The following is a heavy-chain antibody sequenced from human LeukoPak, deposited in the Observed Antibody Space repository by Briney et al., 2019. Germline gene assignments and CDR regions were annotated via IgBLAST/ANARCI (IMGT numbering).Heavy chain of an antibody. D-gene: IGHD2-15*01. Sequence: PGGSLRLSCAASGFSFSTYRMNWVRQAPGKGLEWVSSISSSSTYIYHADSVKGRFTISRDNSKNTLCLQMNSLRAEDTAVYYCARLVGITYFDYWGQGTLVTVSS. J-gene: IGHJ4*02. CDR2: ISSSSTYI. CDR3: ARLVGITYFDY. V-gene: IGHV3-21*04. CDR1: GFSFSTYR.